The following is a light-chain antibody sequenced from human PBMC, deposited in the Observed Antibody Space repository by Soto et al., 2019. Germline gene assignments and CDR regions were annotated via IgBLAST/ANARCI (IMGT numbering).Light chain of an antibody. CDR3: SSYTSNSTHV. V-gene: IGLV2-14*01. CDR2: EVS. Sequence: QSVPTQPASASGSPGHSITISCTGTSSDVGGYNYVSWYQQHPGKAPKLMIYEVSNRPSGVSNRFSGSKSGNTASLTISGLQAEDEADYYCSSYTSNSTHVFGTGTKVTVL. CDR1: SSDVGGYNY. J-gene: IGLJ1*01.